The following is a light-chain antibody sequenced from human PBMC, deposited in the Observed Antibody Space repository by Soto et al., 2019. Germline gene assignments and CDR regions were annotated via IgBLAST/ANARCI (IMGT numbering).Light chain of an antibody. Sequence: EVVLTQSPGTLSLSPGERATLSCRASQSVSNNYLAWYQQKPGQSTKLLIFGSSDRATGIPDRISGSGSGADFTLTISDLQPEDFATYYCQQSYSAPLTFGGGTKVDIK. J-gene: IGKJ4*01. CDR1: QSVSNNY. CDR2: GSS. CDR3: QQSYSAPLT. V-gene: IGKV3-20*01.